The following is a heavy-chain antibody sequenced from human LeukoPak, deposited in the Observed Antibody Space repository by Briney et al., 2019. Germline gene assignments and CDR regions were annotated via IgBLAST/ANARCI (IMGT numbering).Heavy chain of an antibody. Sequence: SGGSLRLSCAASGFTFSSYAMHWVRQAPGKGLDWVAFIRSDTNDKYYADSVKGRFTISRDNSKNTLSLQMNSLRPEDTAVYYCAKRGEEGTFYFHYWGRGTLVTVSS. D-gene: IGHD1-1*01. CDR1: GFTFSSYA. CDR2: IRSDTNDK. CDR3: AKRGEEGTFYFHY. V-gene: IGHV3-30*02. J-gene: IGHJ4*02.